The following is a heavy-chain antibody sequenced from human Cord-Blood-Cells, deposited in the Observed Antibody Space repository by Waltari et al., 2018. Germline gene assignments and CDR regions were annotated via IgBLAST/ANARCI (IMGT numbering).Heavy chain of an antibody. V-gene: IGHV4-39*01. CDR3: ARQFGLNIVVVPAANGY. CDR1: ACSISCSSNY. J-gene: IGHJ4*02. Sequence: QLQLQESAPRLVKPSETLSLTCPVSACSISCSSNYWGWIRQPPSKGREWIGSTYYSAGTYYNRTRKRGVTILVDAAKNEECREPRSVTAAGSGVDYCARQFGLNIVVVPAANGYWGQRSLFT. CDR2: TYYSAGT. D-gene: IGHD2-2*01.